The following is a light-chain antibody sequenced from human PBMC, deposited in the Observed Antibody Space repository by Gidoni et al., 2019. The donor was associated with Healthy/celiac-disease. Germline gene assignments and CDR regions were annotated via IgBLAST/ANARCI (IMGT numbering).Light chain of an antibody. V-gene: IGKV3-11*01. CDR2: DAS. CDR1: QSVSSY. J-gene: IGKJ1*01. Sequence: EIVLTQSPATLSLSPGERATLSCRASQSVSSYLAWYQQKPGQGPRLLIYDASNRATGIPARFSGSGAGTDFTLTLRSLEPEDFAVYYCQQRSNWPPWTFGQGTKVEIK. CDR3: QQRSNWPPWT.